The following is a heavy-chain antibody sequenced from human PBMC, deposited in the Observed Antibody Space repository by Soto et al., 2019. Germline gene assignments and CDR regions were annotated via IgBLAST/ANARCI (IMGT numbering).Heavy chain of an antibody. CDR1: GFTFGSYA. CDR3: ARDTGTDYGGNSITFDY. J-gene: IGHJ4*02. D-gene: IGHD4-17*01. Sequence: GGSLRLSCAASGFTFGSYALHWVRQAPGKGLEWVAVISYDGRKTHYADSVKGRFTISRDNSKNTLFLQMNSLRVEDTGIFYCARDTGTDYGGNSITFDYWGQGTLVTVSS. CDR2: ISYDGRKT. V-gene: IGHV3-30*04.